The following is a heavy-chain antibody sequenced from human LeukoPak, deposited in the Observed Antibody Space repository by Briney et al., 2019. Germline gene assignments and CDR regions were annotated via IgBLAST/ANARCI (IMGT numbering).Heavy chain of an antibody. CDR2: ISSSSSYI. CDR1: GFTFSSYS. Sequence: PGGSLRLSCAASGFTFSSYSMNWVRQAPGKGLEWVSYISSSSSYIYYADSVKGRFTISRDNAKNSLYLQMNSLRAEDTAVYYCARDPDYGGNRESDYWGQGTLVTVSS. D-gene: IGHD4-23*01. V-gene: IGHV3-21*05. CDR3: ARDPDYGGNRESDY. J-gene: IGHJ4*02.